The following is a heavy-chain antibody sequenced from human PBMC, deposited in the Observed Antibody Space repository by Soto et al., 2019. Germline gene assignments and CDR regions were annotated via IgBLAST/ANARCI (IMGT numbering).Heavy chain of an antibody. J-gene: IGHJ5*02. Sequence: QVHLVQSGAEVKHPGVSVRVSCKASGITYSTYAIHWVRQAPGQGLEWMGWINAGEGYTRYSQDFQGRVTLTTVTSASTTYMDLSNLTFEDTAVYYCARAISGYVTWGQGTQVTVSS. CDR3: ARAISGYVT. CDR1: GITYSTYA. V-gene: IGHV1-3*01. D-gene: IGHD5-12*01. CDR2: INAGEGYT.